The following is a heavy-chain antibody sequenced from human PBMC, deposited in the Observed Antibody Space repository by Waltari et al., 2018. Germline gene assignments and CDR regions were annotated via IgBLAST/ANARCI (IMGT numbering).Heavy chain of an antibody. D-gene: IGHD3-22*01. V-gene: IGHV3-20*04. CDR2: INWKGDKV. J-gene: IGHJ4*02. Sequence: VESGGGVIRPGGSLRISCGGGGVTVDDYGMSWVRQGPGKGLEWIACINWKGDKVAYGDAVRGRFIISRDNAKNLLYLQMNTVGLDDTALYYCARGGDSSWPRWGQGTLVTVSA. CDR1: GVTVDDYG. CDR3: ARGGDSSWPR.